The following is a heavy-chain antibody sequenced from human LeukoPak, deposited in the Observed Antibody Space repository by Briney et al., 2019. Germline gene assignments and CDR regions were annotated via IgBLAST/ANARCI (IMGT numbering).Heavy chain of an antibody. CDR1: GFTVSSNY. V-gene: IGHV3-53*05. CDR2: IYSGGST. Sequence: GGSLRLSRAASGFTVSSNYMSGVRQAPGKGLEWVSVIYSGGSTYYADSAKGRSTNSRDNSKNTLYLQMNSLRAQDTAVYYCARELDSSGYSGAFDIWGQRTMVTVPS. CDR3: ARELDSSGYSGAFDI. D-gene: IGHD3-22*01. J-gene: IGHJ3*02.